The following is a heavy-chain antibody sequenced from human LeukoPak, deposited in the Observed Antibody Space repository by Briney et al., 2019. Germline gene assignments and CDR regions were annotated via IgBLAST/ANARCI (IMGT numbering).Heavy chain of an antibody. CDR1: GDSISSYY. CDR2: IYYSGST. J-gene: IGHJ4*02. CDR3: ARPYSSSEWNY. D-gene: IGHD6-13*01. V-gene: IGHV4-59*08. Sequence: SETLSLTCTVSGDSISSYYWSWIRQPPGKGLEWIGYIYYSGSTNYNPSLKSRVTISVDTSKNQFSLKLSSVTAADTAVYYCARPYSSSEWNYWGQGTLVTVSS.